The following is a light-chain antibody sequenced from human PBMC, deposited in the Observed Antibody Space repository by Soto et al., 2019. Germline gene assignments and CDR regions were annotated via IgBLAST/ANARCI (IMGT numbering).Light chain of an antibody. CDR3: CSYTSSSTLEV. J-gene: IGLJ2*01. V-gene: IGLV2-14*01. CDR2: DVS. CDR1: SSDVGGYTY. Sequence: QSALTQPASVSGSPGQSITISCTGTSSDVGGYTYVSWYQQHPGKAPKLMIYDVSNRPSGVSNRFSGSKSGNTASLTISGLQAEDEADYYCCSYTSSSTLEVFGGGTKLTVL.